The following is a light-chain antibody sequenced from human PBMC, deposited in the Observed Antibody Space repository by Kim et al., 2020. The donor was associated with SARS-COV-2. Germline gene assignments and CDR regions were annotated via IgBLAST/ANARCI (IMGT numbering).Light chain of an antibody. CDR1: KLGDKY. V-gene: IGLV3-1*01. CDR3: QAWDSSTAV. CDR2: QDS. Sequence: GSPGQTASITCAGDKLGDKYACWYQQRPGQSPVLVIYQDSKRPSGIPERFSGSNAGNTATLTISGTQAMDEADYYCQAWDSSTAVFGGGTQLTVL. J-gene: IGLJ7*01.